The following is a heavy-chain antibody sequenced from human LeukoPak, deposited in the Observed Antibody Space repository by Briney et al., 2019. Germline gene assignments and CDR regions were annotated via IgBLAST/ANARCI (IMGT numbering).Heavy chain of an antibody. CDR3: ARGYRISEIRFFEWLLDY. V-gene: IGHV4-4*07. CDR1: GRSISGYY. J-gene: IGHJ4*02. Sequence: SETLSLTCTVSGRSISGYYWHWIRQPAGKGLEWIGRVHTSETTIYNPSLKSRVTMSVDTSNNHFSLNLSSVTAADTAVYYCARGYRISEIRFFEWLLDYWGQGYLVTVSS. CDR2: VHTSETT. D-gene: IGHD3-3*01.